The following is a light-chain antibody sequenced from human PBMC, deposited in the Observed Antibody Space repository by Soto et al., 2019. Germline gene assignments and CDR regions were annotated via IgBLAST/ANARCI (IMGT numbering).Light chain of an antibody. J-gene: IGKJ4*01. CDR3: QQYSSSPPLT. Sequence: EIVLTQSPATLSLSPGERATLSCGASQSVTSYLAWYQQKPGQSPRLLIYGASSRATGIPDRFSGSGSGTDFTLTISRLEPEDFAVYYCQQYSSSPPLTFGGGTKVDIK. V-gene: IGKV3-20*01. CDR1: QSVTSY. CDR2: GAS.